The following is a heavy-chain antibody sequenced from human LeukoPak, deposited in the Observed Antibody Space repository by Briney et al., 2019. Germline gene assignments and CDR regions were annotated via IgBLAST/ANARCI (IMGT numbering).Heavy chain of an antibody. CDR2: ISYDGSNK. CDR1: GFTFSSYA. CDR3: ARRHNSGSYYADFDY. J-gene: IGHJ4*02. Sequence: GRSLRLSCAASGFTFSSYAMHWVRQAPGKGLEWVAVISYDGSNKYYADPVKGRFTISRDNSKNTLYLQMNSLRAEDTAVYYCARRHNSGSYYADFDYWGQGTLVTVSS. D-gene: IGHD1-26*01. V-gene: IGHV3-30-3*01.